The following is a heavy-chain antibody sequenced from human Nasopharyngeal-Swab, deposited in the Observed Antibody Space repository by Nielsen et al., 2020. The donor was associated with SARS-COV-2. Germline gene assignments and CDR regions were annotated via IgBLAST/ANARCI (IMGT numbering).Heavy chain of an antibody. J-gene: IGHJ6*02. D-gene: IGHD5-12*01. CDR2: ISWNSGSI. Sequence: SLKISCAASGFTFNDYAMHWVRHAPGKGLEWVSGISWNSGSIGYADSVMGRSTISRDNAKNSLYLQMNSLRAEDTALYYCAKDVRLRGYYYAMDVWGQGTTVTVSS. V-gene: IGHV3-9*01. CDR1: GFTFNDYA. CDR3: AKDVRLRGYYYAMDV.